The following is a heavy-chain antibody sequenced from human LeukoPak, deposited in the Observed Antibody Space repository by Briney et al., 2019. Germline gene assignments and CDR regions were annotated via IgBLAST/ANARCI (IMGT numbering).Heavy chain of an antibody. V-gene: IGHV3-48*01. J-gene: IGHJ4*02. CDR1: GFTFSSYS. CDR3: ARAVSGYDYVWGSYRYQEVDY. D-gene: IGHD3-16*02. Sequence: PGGSLRLSCAASGFTFSSYSMNWVRQAPGKGLEWVSYISSSSSTIYYADSVKGRFTISRDNAKNSLYLQMNSLRAEDTAVYYCARAVSGYDYVWGSYRYQEVDYWGQGTLVTVSS. CDR2: ISSSSSTI.